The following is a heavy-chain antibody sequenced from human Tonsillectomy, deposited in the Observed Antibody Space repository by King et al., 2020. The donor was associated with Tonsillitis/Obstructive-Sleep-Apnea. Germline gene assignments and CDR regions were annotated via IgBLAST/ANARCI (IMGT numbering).Heavy chain of an antibody. CDR1: GYTFTGYY. CDR3: ARGRPRGGRGYSLFPWEYYVDY. J-gene: IGHJ4*02. CDR2: INPNSGGT. D-gene: IGHD3-22*01. Sequence: QLVQSGAEVKKPGASVKVSCKASGYTFTGYYMHWVRQAPGQGLAWMGWINPNSGGTNYAQKFQGWVTMTRDTSISTAYMELSRLGSDDTAVFYCARGRPRGGRGYSLFPWEYYVDYWGQGTLVTVSS. V-gene: IGHV1-2*04.